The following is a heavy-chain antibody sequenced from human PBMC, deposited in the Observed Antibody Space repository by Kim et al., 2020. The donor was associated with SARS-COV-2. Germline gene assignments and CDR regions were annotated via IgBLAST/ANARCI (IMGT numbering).Heavy chain of an antibody. V-gene: IGHV3-33*01. Sequence: GGSLRLSCAASGFTFSSYGMHWVRQAPGKGLEWVAVIWYDGSNKYYADSVKGRFTISRDNSKNTLYLQMNSLRAEDTAVYYCARDPLGITIFGVVSGGYYFDYWGQGTLVTVSS. CDR2: IWYDGSNK. CDR3: ARDPLGITIFGVVSGGYYFDY. J-gene: IGHJ4*02. D-gene: IGHD3-3*01. CDR1: GFTFSSYG.